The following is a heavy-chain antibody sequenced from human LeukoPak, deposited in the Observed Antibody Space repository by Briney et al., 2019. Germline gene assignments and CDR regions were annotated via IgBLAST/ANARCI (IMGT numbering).Heavy chain of an antibody. D-gene: IGHD3-16*01. J-gene: IGHJ4*02. CDR2: IYTSGST. CDR3: ARGIRGAADY. Sequence: TSETLSLTCTVSGGSISSGSYYWSWIRQPAGKGLEWIGRIYTSGSTNYNPSLKSRLAMSLDTSKNQFSLNLTAADTAVYYCARGIRGAADYWGQGTLVTVSS. CDR1: GGSISSGSYY. V-gene: IGHV4-61*02.